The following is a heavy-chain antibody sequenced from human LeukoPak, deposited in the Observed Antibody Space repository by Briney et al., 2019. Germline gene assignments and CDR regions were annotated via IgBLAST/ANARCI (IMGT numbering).Heavy chain of an antibody. J-gene: IGHJ4*02. D-gene: IGHD3-10*01. V-gene: IGHV3-23*01. CDR1: GFTFSSYA. CDR3: AKDYYYGSGSYSFDY. CDR2: ISTDGGDT. Sequence: GGSLRLSCAASGFTFSSYAMSWVRQAPGKGLEWVSAISTDGGDTYSADSVRGRFTISRDNFKNTLYLHVNSLRAEDTAVYYCAKDYYYGSGSYSFDYWGQGTLVTVSS.